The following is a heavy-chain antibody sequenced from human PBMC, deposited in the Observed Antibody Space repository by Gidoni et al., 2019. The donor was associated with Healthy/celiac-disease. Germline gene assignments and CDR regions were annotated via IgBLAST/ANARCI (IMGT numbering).Heavy chain of an antibody. D-gene: IGHD6-13*01. CDR1: GFTFSCYA. J-gene: IGHJ5*02. Sequence: EVQLLESGGGLVQPGGSLRLSCAASGFTFSCYAMSWVRQTPGKGLEWVSAISGSGGSTYYADSVKGRFTIARDNSQNTLYLQMNSLRAEDTAVSYCAKDHLRYSSSWYGWFDPWGQGTLVTVSS. V-gene: IGHV3-23*01. CDR3: AKDHLRYSSSWYGWFDP. CDR2: ISGSGGST.